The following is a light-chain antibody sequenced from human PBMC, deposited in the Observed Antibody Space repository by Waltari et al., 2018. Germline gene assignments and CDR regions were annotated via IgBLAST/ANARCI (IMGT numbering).Light chain of an antibody. CDR2: SNN. Sequence: QSVLTQPPSASGTPGQRVTISCYGSSSNIGSNTVTWYQQLPGTAPKLLIYSNNQRPSGVPDRFSGSKSGTSASLAISGLQSEDEADYYCAAWDDSLNGLYVFGTGTKVTVL. CDR1: SSNIGSNT. J-gene: IGLJ1*01. CDR3: AAWDDSLNGLYV. V-gene: IGLV1-44*01.